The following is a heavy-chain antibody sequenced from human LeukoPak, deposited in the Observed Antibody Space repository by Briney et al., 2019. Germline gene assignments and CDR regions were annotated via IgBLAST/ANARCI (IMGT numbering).Heavy chain of an antibody. Sequence: ASVKVSCKASGYTFTSYAMHWVRQAPGQRLEWMGWINAGNGNTKYSQKFQGRVTITRDTSASTAYMELSSLRSEDTAVYYCARVDSAAALGYYYYYGMDVWGQGTTVTVSS. V-gene: IGHV1-3*01. D-gene: IGHD6-13*01. CDR3: ARVDSAAALGYYYYYGMDV. J-gene: IGHJ6*02. CDR2: INAGNGNT. CDR1: GYTFTSYA.